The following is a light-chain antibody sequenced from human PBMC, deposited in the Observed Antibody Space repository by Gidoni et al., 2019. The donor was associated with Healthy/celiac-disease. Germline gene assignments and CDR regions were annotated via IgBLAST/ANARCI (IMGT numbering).Light chain of an antibody. CDR1: QSVSSN. V-gene: IGKV3-15*01. Sequence: EIVMTQSPATLSVSPGERATLTCRASQSVSSNLAWYQQKPGQAPRLLIYGESTRATGIPARFSGSGSGTEFTLTISSLQSEDFAVYYCQQYNNWPLMYTFGQGTKLEIK. CDR2: GES. J-gene: IGKJ2*01. CDR3: QQYNNWPLMYT.